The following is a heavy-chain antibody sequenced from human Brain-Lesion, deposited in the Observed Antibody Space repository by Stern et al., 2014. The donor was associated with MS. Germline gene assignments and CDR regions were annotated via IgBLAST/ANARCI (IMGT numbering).Heavy chain of an antibody. Sequence: EVQLVESGGGLVQPGGSLRLSCAASGFTLSNYWMHRVRQDPGKGLVGVSRVNNDGRRTSCADSVKGRFTMSRDNAKNTLYLQMNSLRGEDTAIYYCARGERWFGSWGQGTLVTVSS. J-gene: IGHJ5*01. CDR3: ARGERWFGS. D-gene: IGHD3-10*01. CDR2: VNNDGRRT. V-gene: IGHV3-74*02. CDR1: GFTLSNYW.